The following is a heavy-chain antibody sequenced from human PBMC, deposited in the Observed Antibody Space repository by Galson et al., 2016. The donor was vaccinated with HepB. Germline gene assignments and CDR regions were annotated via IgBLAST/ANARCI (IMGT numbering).Heavy chain of an antibody. CDR3: ARGAIGRVEGLDS. V-gene: IGHV3-23*01. CDR2: ITGRSDT. D-gene: IGHD2-2*02. Sequence: SLRLSCAASGFTFSSHVVTWVRQVPGKGLEWVSSITGRSDTYSSDSRFIISRDNSRNTLYLQMSSLSAEDTAVYSCARGAIGRVEGLDSWGQGTLVTVSS. CDR1: GFTFSSHV. J-gene: IGHJ5*01.